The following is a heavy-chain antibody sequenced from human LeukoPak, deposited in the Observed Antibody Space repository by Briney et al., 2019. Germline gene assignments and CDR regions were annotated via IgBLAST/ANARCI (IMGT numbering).Heavy chain of an antibody. CDR1: GGTFSSYA. J-gene: IGHJ4*02. Sequence: GASVKVSCKASGGTFSSYAISWVRQAPRQGLEWMGGIIPIFGTANYAQKFQGRVTITTDESTSTAYMELSSLRSEDTAVYYCARDFASGSYYFDYWGQGTLVTVSS. V-gene: IGHV1-69*05. CDR3: ARDFASGSYYFDY. CDR2: IIPIFGTA. D-gene: IGHD1-26*01.